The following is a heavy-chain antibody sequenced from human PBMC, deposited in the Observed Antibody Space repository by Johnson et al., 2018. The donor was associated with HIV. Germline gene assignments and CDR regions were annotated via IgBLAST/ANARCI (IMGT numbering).Heavy chain of an antibody. Sequence: VQLVESGGGVVQPGRSPILSCAASGFTFSSSAMHWVRQAPGKGLEWVAVRSYDGSNKYYADSVKGRFTISRDKSKNTLYLQMNSLRAEDTAVYYCARGRRIQLWLLADAFDIWGQGTMGTVSS. CDR3: ARGRRIQLWLLADAFDI. CDR2: RSYDGSNK. D-gene: IGHD5-18*01. J-gene: IGHJ3*02. CDR1: GFTFSSSA. V-gene: IGHV3-30*04.